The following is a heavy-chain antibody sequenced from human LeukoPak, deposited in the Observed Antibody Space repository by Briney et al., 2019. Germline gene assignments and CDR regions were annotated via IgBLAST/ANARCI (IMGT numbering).Heavy chain of an antibody. D-gene: IGHD1-1*01. V-gene: IGHV3-30*02. CDR3: ASDRSYNPAY. CDR2: IRYDGSNK. Sequence: GGSLRLSCGASGFTFSSYGMHWVRQAPGKRLEWAAFIRYDGSNKYYADSVKGRFTISRDNSKNTLYLQMNSLRAEDTAVYFCASDRSYNPAYWGQGTLVTVSS. CDR1: GFTFSSYG. J-gene: IGHJ4*02.